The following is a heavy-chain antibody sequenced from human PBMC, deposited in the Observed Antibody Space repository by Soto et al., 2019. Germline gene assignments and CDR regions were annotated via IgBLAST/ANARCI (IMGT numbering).Heavy chain of an antibody. CDR1: GGSISSGGYY. D-gene: IGHD2-21*02. CDR2: IYYSXXX. J-gene: IGHJ6*04. Sequence: QVQLQESGPGLVKPSQTLSLTCTVSGGSISSGGYYWSWIRQHPGKGLEWIGFIYYSXXXYXKPXXXXXXXXXXXXXXXXXXLKLSSVTAADTAVYXCARDGDQGVWGEGTTXTXSX. V-gene: IGHV4-31*01. CDR3: ARDGDQGV.